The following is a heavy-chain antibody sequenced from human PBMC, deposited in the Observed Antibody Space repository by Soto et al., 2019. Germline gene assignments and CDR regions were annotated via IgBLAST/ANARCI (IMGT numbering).Heavy chain of an antibody. CDR1: GWSFSGYY. CDR2: INHSGST. Sequence: SETLSLTCAVYGWSFSGYYWGWIRQPPGKGLEWIGEINHSGSTNYNPSLKSRVTISVDTSKNQFSLKLSSVTAADTAVYYCARNNGRENYYDSSGYWYYFDYWGQGTLVTVSS. V-gene: IGHV4-34*01. CDR3: ARNNGRENYYDSSGYWYYFDY. J-gene: IGHJ4*02. D-gene: IGHD3-22*01.